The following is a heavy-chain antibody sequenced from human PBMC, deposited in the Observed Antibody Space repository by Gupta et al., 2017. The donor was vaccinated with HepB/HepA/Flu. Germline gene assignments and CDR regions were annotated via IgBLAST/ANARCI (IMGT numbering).Heavy chain of an antibody. V-gene: IGHV4-4*02. J-gene: IGHJ4*02. CDR2: IYHSGST. D-gene: IGHD3-10*01. Sequence: QVQLQESGPGLVKPSGTLSLTCAVSGGSISSSNWWSWVRQPPGKGLEWIGEIYHSGSTNYNPSLKSRVTISVDKAKNQFSLKVGSVPAADTAVYYCARDDGAGTGSFDYGCQGTLVTVSS. CDR1: GGSISSSNW. CDR3: ARDDGAGTGSFDY.